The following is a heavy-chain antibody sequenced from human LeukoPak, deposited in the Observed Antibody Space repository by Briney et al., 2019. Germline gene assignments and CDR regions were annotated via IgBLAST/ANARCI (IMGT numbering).Heavy chain of an antibody. D-gene: IGHD5-18*01. CDR1: GFTFSDYW. CDR2: IKRDGSDK. V-gene: IGHV3-7*05. CDR3: ARDGYLDY. Sequence: KSGGSLRLSCAASGFTFSDYWMAWVRQAPGGGLEWVAHIKRDGSDKNYVDPVKGRFTISRDNAKNSVYLQMNSLRVEDTATYYCARDGYLDYWGQGTLVTVSS. J-gene: IGHJ4*02.